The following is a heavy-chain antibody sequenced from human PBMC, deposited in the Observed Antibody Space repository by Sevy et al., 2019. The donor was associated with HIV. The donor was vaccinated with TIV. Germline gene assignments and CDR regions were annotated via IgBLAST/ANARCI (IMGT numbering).Heavy chain of an antibody. D-gene: IGHD3-10*01. V-gene: IGHV3-74*01. J-gene: IGHJ4*02. CDR2: INSDGIST. CDR1: GFTFSSYW. CDR3: ASSKGDYYYGSGSLHADY. Sequence: GESLKISCAASGFTFSSYWMHWVRQAPGKGLVWVSRINSDGISTSYADSVKGRFTISRDNAKNTLYLQMNSLRAEDTAVYYCASSKGDYYYGSGSLHADYWGQGTLVTVSS.